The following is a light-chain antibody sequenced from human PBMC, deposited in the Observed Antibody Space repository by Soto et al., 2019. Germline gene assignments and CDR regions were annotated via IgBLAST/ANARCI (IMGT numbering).Light chain of an antibody. CDR1: QSVGSGY. J-gene: IGKJ5*01. CDR2: GAS. CDR3: QQRSNWPSIT. V-gene: IGKV3D-20*02. Sequence: DIVMTQSPATRSFYPGLRVXGSCIASQSVGSGYLAWYQQKPGQAPRLLIYGASSRATGIPDRFSGSESGTDFTLTINSLEPEDFAVYYCQQRSNWPSITFGQGTRLEI.